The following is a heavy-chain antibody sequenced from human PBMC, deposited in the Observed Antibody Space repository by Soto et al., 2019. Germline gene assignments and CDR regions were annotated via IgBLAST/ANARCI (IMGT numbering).Heavy chain of an antibody. CDR2: ISAKNGNT. Sequence: GASVKVSCKASGYIFTRYGITWVRQAPGQGLEWVGWISAKNGNTNSGQKFQGRVTMTTDTSTSTAYMELRSLRSDDTAVYYCARDVDIGTHPTRDWFDSWGQGTLVTVSS. V-gene: IGHV1-18*01. J-gene: IGHJ5*01. CDR1: GYIFTRYG. D-gene: IGHD5-12*01. CDR3: ARDVDIGTHPTRDWFDS.